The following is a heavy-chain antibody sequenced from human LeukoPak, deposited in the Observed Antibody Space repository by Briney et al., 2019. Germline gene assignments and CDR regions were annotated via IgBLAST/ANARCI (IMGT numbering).Heavy chain of an antibody. CDR3: ARAAGTGFNWFDP. V-gene: IGHV4-61*02. Sequence: SETLSLTCTVSGGSISSSSYYWGWIRQPAGKGLEWIGRIYTSGSTNYNPSLKSRVTMSVDMSKNQFSLKLSSVTAADTAVYYCARAAGTGFNWFDPWGQGTLVTVSS. CDR2: IYTSGST. CDR1: GGSISSSSYY. D-gene: IGHD6-13*01. J-gene: IGHJ5*02.